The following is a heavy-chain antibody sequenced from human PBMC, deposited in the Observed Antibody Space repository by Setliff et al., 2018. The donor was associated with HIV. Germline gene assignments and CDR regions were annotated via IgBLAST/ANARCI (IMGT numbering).Heavy chain of an antibody. CDR2: INPNSGGT. Sequence: ASVKVSCKASGYTFTGQYIHWVRQVPGQGLEWMGWINPNSGGTNYAQNFQGGVTMTRDTSITTAYLDLSRLRSDDTALYYCVRDKRNYGGIDGIFDFWGQGALVTVSS. V-gene: IGHV1-2*02. CDR1: GYTFTGQY. J-gene: IGHJ4*02. D-gene: IGHD4-17*01. CDR3: VRDKRNYGGIDGIFDF.